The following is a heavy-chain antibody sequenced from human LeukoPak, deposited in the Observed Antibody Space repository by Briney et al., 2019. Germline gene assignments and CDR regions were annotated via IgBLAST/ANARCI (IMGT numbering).Heavy chain of an antibody. D-gene: IGHD6-13*01. Sequence: GGSLRLSCAAYGFTFSSYAMSWVRPAQGKGLEWVSAISGSGGSTYYADSVKGRFTICRDNSTKTLYLQMNSLRAEDTAVYYCANFGYSSSLGAFDYWGQGTLVTVSS. CDR2: ISGSGGST. CDR3: ANFGYSSSLGAFDY. CDR1: GFTFSSYA. J-gene: IGHJ4*02. V-gene: IGHV3-23*01.